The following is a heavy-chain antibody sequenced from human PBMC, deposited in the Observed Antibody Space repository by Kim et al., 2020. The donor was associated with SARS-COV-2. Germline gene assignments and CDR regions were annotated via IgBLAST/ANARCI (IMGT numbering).Heavy chain of an antibody. V-gene: IGHV3-21*01. J-gene: IGHJ4*02. Sequence: GGSLRLSCAASGFTFSSYSMNWVRQAPGKGLEWVSSISSSSSYIYYADSVKGRFTISRDNAKNSLYLQMNSLRAEDTAVYYCASFGYSSSYYDYWGQGTLVTVSS. D-gene: IGHD6-6*01. CDR1: GFTFSSYS. CDR3: ASFGYSSSYYDY. CDR2: ISSSSSYI.